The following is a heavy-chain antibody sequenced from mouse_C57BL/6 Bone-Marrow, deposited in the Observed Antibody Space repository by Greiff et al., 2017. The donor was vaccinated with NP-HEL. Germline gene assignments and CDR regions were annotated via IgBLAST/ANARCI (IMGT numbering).Heavy chain of an antibody. CDR3: AAGSHYAMDY. D-gene: IGHD6-2*01. Sequence: QVQLQQPGAELVRPGTSVKLSCKASGYTFTSYWMHWVKQRPGQGLEWIGVIDPSDSYTNYNQKFKGKATLTVDTSSSTAYMQLSSLTSEDTAVYYCAAGSHYAMDYWGQGTSVTVSS. CDR2: IDPSDSYT. CDR1: GYTFTSYW. J-gene: IGHJ4*01. V-gene: IGHV1-59*01.